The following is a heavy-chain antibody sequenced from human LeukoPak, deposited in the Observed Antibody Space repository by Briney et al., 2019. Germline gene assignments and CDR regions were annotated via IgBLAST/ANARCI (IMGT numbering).Heavy chain of an antibody. D-gene: IGHD3-16*01. Sequence: ASVKVSCKASGYTFTSYAMHWVRQAPGQRLEWMGWINAGYGNTKYSQKFQGRVTITRDTSASTAYMELSSLRSEDTAVYYCARELWPGYGMDVWGKGTTVTVSS. J-gene: IGHJ6*04. CDR3: ARELWPGYGMDV. CDR2: INAGYGNT. V-gene: IGHV1-3*01. CDR1: GYTFTSYA.